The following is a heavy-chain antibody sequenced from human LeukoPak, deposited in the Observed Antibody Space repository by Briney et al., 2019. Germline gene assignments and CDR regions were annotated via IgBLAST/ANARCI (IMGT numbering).Heavy chain of an antibody. J-gene: IGHJ3*02. V-gene: IGHV1-69*04. CDR1: GGTFSSYA. Sequence: SVKVSCKASGGTFSSYAISWVRQAPGQGLEWMGRIIPILGIANYAQKFQGRVTITADKSTSTAYMELSSLRSEDTAVYYCARNGVIMMVGALGFFDIWGQGQWSPSLQ. CDR3: ARNGVIMMVGALGFFDI. CDR2: IIPILGIA. D-gene: IGHD3-10*01.